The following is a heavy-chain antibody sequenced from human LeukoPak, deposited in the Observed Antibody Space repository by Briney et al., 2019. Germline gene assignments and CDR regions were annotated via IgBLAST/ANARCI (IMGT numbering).Heavy chain of an antibody. CDR1: GFTVSSNY. Sequence: GGSLRLSCAASGFTVSSNYMSWVRQAPGKGLEWVSVIYSGGSTCYADSVKGRFTISRDNSKNTLYLQMNSLRAEDTAVYYCARAWWFGEDAFDIWGQGTMVTVSS. CDR3: ARAWWFGEDAFDI. D-gene: IGHD3-10*01. V-gene: IGHV3-53*01. CDR2: IYSGGST. J-gene: IGHJ3*02.